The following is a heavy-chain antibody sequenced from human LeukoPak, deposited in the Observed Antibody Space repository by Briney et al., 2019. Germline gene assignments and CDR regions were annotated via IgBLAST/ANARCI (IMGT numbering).Heavy chain of an antibody. CDR2: INPNSGGT. Sequence: ASVKVSCKASGYTFTGYYMHWVRQAPGQGLEWMGWINPNSGGTNYAQKFQGRVTVTTDTSTSTAYMELRSLRSDDTAVYFCARAVLGGPTVYYNYYHMDVWGKGTTVTVSS. CDR1: GYTFTGYY. CDR3: ARAVLGGPTVYYNYYHMDV. D-gene: IGHD1-26*01. V-gene: IGHV1-2*02. J-gene: IGHJ6*03.